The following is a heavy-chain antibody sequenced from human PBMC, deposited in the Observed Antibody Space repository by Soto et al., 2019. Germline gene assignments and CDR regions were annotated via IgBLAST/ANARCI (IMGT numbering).Heavy chain of an antibody. V-gene: IGHV3-23*01. CDR2: ISASGGST. CDR3: AKGLPYYYDSSGYYPFYYGMDV. CDR1: GFTFSNYV. J-gene: IGHJ6*02. D-gene: IGHD3-22*01. Sequence: PGGSLRLSCAASGFTFSNYVMNWVRQAPGKGLDWVSAISASGGSTYYADSVKGRFTISRDNSKNTLYLQMNSLRAEDTAVYYCAKGLPYYYDSSGYYPFYYGMDVWGQGTTVTVSS.